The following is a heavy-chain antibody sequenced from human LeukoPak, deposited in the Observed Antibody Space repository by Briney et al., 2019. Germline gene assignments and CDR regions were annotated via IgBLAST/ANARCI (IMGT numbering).Heavy chain of an antibody. CDR2: ISAYNGNT. Sequence: ASVKVSCKASGYTFSSYGISWVRQAPGQGLEWMGWISAYNGNTDYAQNLRGRVTMTTDTSTSTAYMELRSLRSDDTAVYYCARDSVHGSGTYYSDSPDYWGQGTLVTVSS. J-gene: IGHJ4*02. V-gene: IGHV1-18*01. CDR3: ARDSVHGSGTYYSDSPDY. CDR1: GYTFSSYG. D-gene: IGHD3-10*01.